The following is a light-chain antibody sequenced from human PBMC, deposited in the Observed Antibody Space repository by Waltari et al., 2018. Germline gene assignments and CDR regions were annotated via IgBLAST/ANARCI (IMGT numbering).Light chain of an antibody. V-gene: IGLV2-14*03. J-gene: IGLJ1*01. CDR2: DVN. CDR1: SSDIGVYDY. Sequence: QSALTQPASVSGSPGQSITISCTGSSSDIGVYDYVSWYQHYPGKAPKLIIYDVNSRPSGVSYRFSGSKSGNTASLTISGLQAEDETDYYRSSYTSSGIYVFGTGTKVTVL. CDR3: SSYTSSGIYV.